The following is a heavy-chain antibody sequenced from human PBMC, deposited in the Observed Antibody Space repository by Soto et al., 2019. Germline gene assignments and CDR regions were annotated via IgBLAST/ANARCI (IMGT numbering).Heavy chain of an antibody. J-gene: IGHJ3*01. Sequence: SRIIKTPGKGLEWIGEINHSGSTKFNPSLDNRATISVDTSKNQFSLKLSSVSAADTAVYYCVRGYYDGRGYSTTFALWGQGTMVTVSS. V-gene: IGHV4-34*01. CDR3: VRGYYDGRGYSTTFAL. CDR2: INHSGST. D-gene: IGHD3-16*01.